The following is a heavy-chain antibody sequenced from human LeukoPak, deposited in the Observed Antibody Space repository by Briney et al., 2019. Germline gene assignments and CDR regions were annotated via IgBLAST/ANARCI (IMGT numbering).Heavy chain of an antibody. J-gene: IGHJ4*02. CDR1: GGSISSGDYY. V-gene: IGHV4-30-4*08. Sequence: SQTLSLTYTVSGGSISSGDYYWSWIRQPPGKGLEWIGYIYYSGSTYYNPSLKSRLTISVDTSKNQFSLKLSSVTAADTAVYYCASLGSVVPAAIVSDYWGQGTLVTVSS. CDR3: ASLGSVVPAAIVSDY. CDR2: IYYSGST. D-gene: IGHD2-2*01.